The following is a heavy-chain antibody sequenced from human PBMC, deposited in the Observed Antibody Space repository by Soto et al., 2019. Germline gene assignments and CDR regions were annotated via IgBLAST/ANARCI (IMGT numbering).Heavy chain of an antibody. J-gene: IGHJ2*01. D-gene: IGHD3-3*01. Sequence: EVQLVESGGGLVQPGGSLRLSCAASGFTFSSYWMSWVRQAPGKGLEWVANIKQDGSEKYYVDFVKGRFTISRDNAKNSLYLQMNSLRAEDTALYYCAMEIGVVIPDLYFDLSRRGTLVTVSS. CDR3: AMEIGVVIPDLYFDL. CDR2: IKQDGSEK. V-gene: IGHV3-7*04. CDR1: GFTFSSYW.